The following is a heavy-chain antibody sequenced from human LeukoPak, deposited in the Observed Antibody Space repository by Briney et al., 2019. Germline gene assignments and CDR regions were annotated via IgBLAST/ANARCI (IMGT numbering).Heavy chain of an antibody. CDR3: ARVRTYYDISTGYYKPYYFDY. V-gene: IGHV2-70*11. Sequence: SGPALVKPTQTLTLTCTFSGFSLSTSGMCVSWIRQPPGKALEWLARIDWDDDKYYSTSLKTRLSISKDTSKNQVVLTMTNMDPVDTATYYCARVRTYYDISTGYYKPYYFDYWGQGTLVTVSS. D-gene: IGHD3-9*01. J-gene: IGHJ4*02. CDR2: IDWDDDK. CDR1: GFSLSTSGMC.